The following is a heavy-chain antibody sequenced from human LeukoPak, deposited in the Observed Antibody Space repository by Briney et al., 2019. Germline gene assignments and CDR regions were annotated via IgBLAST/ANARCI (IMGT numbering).Heavy chain of an antibody. D-gene: IGHD3-3*01. J-gene: IGHJ4*02. CDR3: AKDHYWSIDY. CDR2: IKGDGIST. V-gene: IGHV3-74*01. CDR1: GFDFSSNW. Sequence: PGGSLRLSCAASGFDFSSNWKHWVRHAPGQGLVWVSSIKGDGISTNYADSVKGRFTISRDIAKNTLYLQMNSLRAEDTGVYYCAKDHYWSIDYWGRGTLVTVSS.